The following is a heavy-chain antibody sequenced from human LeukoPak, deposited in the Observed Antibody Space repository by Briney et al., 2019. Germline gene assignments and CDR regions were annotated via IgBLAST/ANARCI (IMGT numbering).Heavy chain of an antibody. CDR2: ISGSGGST. V-gene: IGHV3-23*01. CDR1: GFTFSSYW. D-gene: IGHD2-2*01. J-gene: IGHJ4*02. Sequence: PGGSLRLSCAASGFTFSSYWMHWVRQAPGKGLEWVSAISGSGGSTYYADSVRGRFTISRDNSKNTLYLQMNSLRAEDTAVYYCAKDSYGSSSIPYFFDYWGQGTLVTVSS. CDR3: AKDSYGSSSIPYFFDY.